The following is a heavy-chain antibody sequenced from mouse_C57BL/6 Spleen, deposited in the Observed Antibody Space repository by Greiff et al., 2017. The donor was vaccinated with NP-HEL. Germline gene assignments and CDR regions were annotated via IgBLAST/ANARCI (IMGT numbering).Heavy chain of an antibody. V-gene: IGHV1-22*01. J-gene: IGHJ3*01. CDR3: ARSGVYYSKGFAY. CDR1: GYTFTDYN. Sequence: EVQLQQSGPELVKPGASVKMSCKASGYTFTDYNMHWVKQSHGKSLEWIGYINPNNGGTSYNQKFKGKATLTVNKSSSTAYMELRSLTSEDSAVYYCARSGVYYSKGFAYWGQGTLVTVSA. CDR2: INPNNGGT. D-gene: IGHD2-5*01.